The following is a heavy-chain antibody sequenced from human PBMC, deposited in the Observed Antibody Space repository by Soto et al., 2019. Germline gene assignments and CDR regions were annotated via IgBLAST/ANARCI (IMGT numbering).Heavy chain of an antibody. V-gene: IGHV4-61*01. D-gene: IGHD3-10*01. CDR1: GGSVSSGSYY. J-gene: IGHJ4*03. CDR3: ARDIMDRGVISGFDF. Sequence: SDTLSLTSTVSGGSVSSGSYYWSWIRQAPGKGREWIGYIYYSGSTNYNPYLKSRVTISVDTSKNQFSLKLSSVTAADTAVYYCARDIMDRGVISGFDFWGQGTLVTVSS. CDR2: IYYSGST.